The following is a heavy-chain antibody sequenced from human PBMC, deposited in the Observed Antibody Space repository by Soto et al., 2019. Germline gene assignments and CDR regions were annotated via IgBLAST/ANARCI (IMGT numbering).Heavy chain of an antibody. CDR2: IYHSGST. V-gene: IGHV4-38-2*02. Sequence: SETLSLTCTVSGYSISSGYYWGWIRQPPGKGLEWIGSIYHSGSTYYNPSLKSRVTISVDTSKNQFSLKLSSVTAADTAVYYCASKIFFGLDYGDYGWYFDLWGRGTLVTVSS. CDR3: ASKIFFGLDYGDYGWYFDL. J-gene: IGHJ2*01. D-gene: IGHD4-17*01. CDR1: GYSISSGYY.